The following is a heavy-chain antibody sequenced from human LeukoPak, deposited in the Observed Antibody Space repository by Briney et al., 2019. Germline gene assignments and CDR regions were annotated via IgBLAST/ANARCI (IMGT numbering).Heavy chain of an antibody. Sequence: SETLSLTCAVSGGSISSSNWWSWVRQPPGKGLGWIGEIYHSGSTNYNPSLKSRVTISVDKSKNQFSLKLSSVTAADTAVYYCARDSSGWYRYFDYWGQGTLVTVSS. J-gene: IGHJ4*02. CDR3: ARDSSGWYRYFDY. CDR2: IYHSGST. V-gene: IGHV4-4*02. CDR1: GGSISSSNW. D-gene: IGHD6-19*01.